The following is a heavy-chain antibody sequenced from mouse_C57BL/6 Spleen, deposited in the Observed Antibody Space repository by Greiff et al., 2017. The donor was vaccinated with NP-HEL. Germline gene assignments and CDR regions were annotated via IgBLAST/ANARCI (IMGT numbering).Heavy chain of an antibody. CDR3: ARVDGYYRYFDV. V-gene: IGHV1-69*01. D-gene: IGHD2-3*01. CDR1: GYTFTSYW. Sequence: VQLQQSGAELVMPGASVKLSCKASGYTFTSYWMHWVKQRPGQGLEWIGEIDPSDSYTNYNQKSKGKSTLTVDKSSSTAYMQLSSLTSEDSAVYYWARVDGYYRYFDVWGTGTTVTVSS. CDR2: IDPSDSYT. J-gene: IGHJ1*03.